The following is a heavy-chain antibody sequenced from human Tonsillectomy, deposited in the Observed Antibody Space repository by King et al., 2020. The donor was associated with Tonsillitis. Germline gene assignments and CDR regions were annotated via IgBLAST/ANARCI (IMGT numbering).Heavy chain of an antibody. CDR1: GFTFSSYA. CDR3: AREQRLPTGYYFDY. D-gene: IGHD6-25*01. J-gene: IGHJ4*02. Sequence: VQLVESGGGVVQPGRSLRLSCAASGFTFSSYAMHWVRQAPGKGLEWVAVISYDGSNKYYADSVKGRFTISRDNSKNTLYLQMNSLRAEDTAVYYCAREQRLPTGYYFDYWGQGTLVTVSS. V-gene: IGHV3-30-3*01. CDR2: ISYDGSNK.